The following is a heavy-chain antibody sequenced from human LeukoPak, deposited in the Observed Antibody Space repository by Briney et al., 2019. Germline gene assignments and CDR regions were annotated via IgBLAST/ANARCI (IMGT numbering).Heavy chain of an antibody. Sequence: ASVKVSCKAPGYTLTSYDINWVRQATGQGLEWMGWMNPNSGNTGYAQKFQGRVTMTRNTSISTAYMELSSLRSEDTAVYYCARGSSSRAGYCSRTSCYYSYGMDVWGQGTTVTVSS. J-gene: IGHJ6*02. CDR2: MNPNSGNT. CDR3: ARGSSSRAGYCSRTSCYYSYGMDV. D-gene: IGHD2-2*01. CDR1: GYTLTSYD. V-gene: IGHV1-8*01.